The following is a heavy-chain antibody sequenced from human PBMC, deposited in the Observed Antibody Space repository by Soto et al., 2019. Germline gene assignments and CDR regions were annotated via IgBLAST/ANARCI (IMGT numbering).Heavy chain of an antibody. Sequence: QVQLQQSGPGLVKPSQTLSLTCAISEDSVSSNNAAWNWVRQSPSRGLEWLGRTYYRSQWYSDYAVSVRGRMTISADTSNNLFALHLNSVTPEDTAVYYCARERTGGYDFFDYWGQGTLVTVSS. D-gene: IGHD5-12*01. CDR1: EDSVSSNNAA. CDR3: ARERTGGYDFFDY. J-gene: IGHJ4*02. V-gene: IGHV6-1*01. CDR2: TYYRSQWYS.